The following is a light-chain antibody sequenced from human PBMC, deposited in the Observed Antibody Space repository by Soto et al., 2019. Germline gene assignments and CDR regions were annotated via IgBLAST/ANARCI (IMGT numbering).Light chain of an antibody. Sequence: EIVLPQSPGTLSLSPGERATLSCRASQSVSSSYLAWYQQKPGQAPRPLIYGASSRATGIPDRFSGSGSGKTFTLTISRLEPEDFAGYDCQKYGRSPTFGQGTKVEIK. V-gene: IGKV3-20*01. CDR1: QSVSSSY. J-gene: IGKJ1*01. CDR2: GAS. CDR3: QKYGRSPT.